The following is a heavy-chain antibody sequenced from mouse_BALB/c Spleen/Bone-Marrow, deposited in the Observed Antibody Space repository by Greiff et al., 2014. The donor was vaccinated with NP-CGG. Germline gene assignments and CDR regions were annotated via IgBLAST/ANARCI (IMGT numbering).Heavy chain of an antibody. CDR3: ARDGYGRYFDV. J-gene: IGHJ1*01. CDR1: GYSFTDYT. CDR2: INPYNGGS. Sequence: DVKLVESGPELVKPGASMKISCKASGYSFTDYTMNWVRQSHGKNLEWIGLINPYNGGSTYNQKFKGTATLTVDRSSSTAYMELLSLTSDDSAVYYCARDGYGRYFDVWGAGTTVTVSS. D-gene: IGHD2-2*01. V-gene: IGHV1-18*01.